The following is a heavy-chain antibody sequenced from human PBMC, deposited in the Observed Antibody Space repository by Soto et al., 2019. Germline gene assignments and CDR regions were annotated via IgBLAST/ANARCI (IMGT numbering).Heavy chain of an antibody. V-gene: IGHV3-23*01. CDR1: GFTFISYA. Sequence: GGSLRLSCAASGFTFISYAMTWVRQVPGKGLEWVSTISGSGGSTYYADSVKGRFTISRDNSRNTLYLQMNSLRPEDTAVYYCAKDRFCSGGSCFYDALDLWGQGTMVTVSS. D-gene: IGHD2-15*01. CDR2: ISGSGGST. J-gene: IGHJ3*01. CDR3: AKDRFCSGGSCFYDALDL.